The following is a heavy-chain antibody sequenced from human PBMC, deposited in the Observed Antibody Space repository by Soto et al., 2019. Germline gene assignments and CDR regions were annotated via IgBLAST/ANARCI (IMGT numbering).Heavy chain of an antibody. Sequence: ASVKVSCKASGYTFINYGINWVRQAPGQGLEWMGWMSSYNGDTKYAQNFQGRVTMTTDTSTGTAYMELRSLRSDDTAVYYCARDRLGHVYYYGMDVWGQGTTVTVSS. J-gene: IGHJ6*02. CDR2: MSSYNGDT. D-gene: IGHD3-10*01. V-gene: IGHV1-18*01. CDR1: GYTFINYG. CDR3: ARDRLGHVYYYGMDV.